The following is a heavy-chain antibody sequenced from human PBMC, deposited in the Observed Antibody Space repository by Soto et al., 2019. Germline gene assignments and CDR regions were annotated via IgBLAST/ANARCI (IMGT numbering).Heavy chain of an antibody. V-gene: IGHV3-7*01. D-gene: IGHD3-22*01. CDR1: GFTFSSYW. J-gene: IGHJ4*02. CDR2: IKQDGSEK. CDR3: AREDYYDSSGYNDY. Sequence: EVQLVESGGGLVQPRGSLRLSCAASGFTFSSYWMSWVRQAPGKGLEWVANIKQDGSEKYYVDSVKGRFTISRDNAKNSLYLQMNSLRAEDTAVYYCAREDYYDSSGYNDYWGQGTLVTVSS.